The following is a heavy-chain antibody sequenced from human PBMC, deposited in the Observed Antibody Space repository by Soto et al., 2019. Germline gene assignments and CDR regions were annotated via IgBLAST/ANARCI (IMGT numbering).Heavy chain of an antibody. CDR3: TTRALVDVGYYYYYMDV. V-gene: IGHV3-15*01. CDR1: GFTFSNAW. J-gene: IGHJ6*03. CDR2: IKSKTDGGTT. D-gene: IGHD2-21*01. Sequence: GGSLRLSCAASGFTFSNAWMSWVRQAPGKGLEWVGRIKSKTDGGTTGYAAPVKGRFTISRDDSKNTLYLQMNSLKTEDTAVYYCTTRALVDVGYYYYYMDVWGKGTTVTV.